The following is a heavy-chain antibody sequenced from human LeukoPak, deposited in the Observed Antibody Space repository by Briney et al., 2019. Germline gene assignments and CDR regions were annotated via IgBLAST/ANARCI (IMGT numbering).Heavy chain of an antibody. D-gene: IGHD3-10*01. V-gene: IGHV4-34*01. CDR3: ARGLGSGSYPSVNWFDP. CDR2: INHSGSP. CDR1: GYTFSSYS. Sequence: GSLRLSCAASGYTFSSYSMNWVRQPPGKGLEWIGEINHSGSPNYNPSLKSRVTISVDTSKNQVSLKLSSVTAADTAVYYCARGLGSGSYPSVNWFDPWGQGTLVTVSS. J-gene: IGHJ5*02.